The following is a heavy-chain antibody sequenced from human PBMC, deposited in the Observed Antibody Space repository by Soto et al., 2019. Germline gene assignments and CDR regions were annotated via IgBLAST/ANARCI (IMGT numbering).Heavy chain of an antibody. D-gene: IGHD3-9*01. V-gene: IGHV1-3*01. CDR1: GXTFTSYA. CDR2: INAGNGNT. CDR3: ARFGYNILTVYYSVWFDP. Sequence: GASVKVSCKASGXTFTSYAMHWVRQAPGQRLEWMGWINAGNGNTKYSQKFQGRVTITRDTSASTAYMELSSLRSEDTAVYYCARFGYNILTVYYSVWFDPWGQGTLVTVPS. J-gene: IGHJ5*02.